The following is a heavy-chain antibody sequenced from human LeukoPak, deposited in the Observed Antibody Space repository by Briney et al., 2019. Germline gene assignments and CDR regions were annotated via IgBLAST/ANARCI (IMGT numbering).Heavy chain of an antibody. CDR2: INHSGST. CDR3: ARAGSYWNGYYYYYYYMDV. V-gene: IGHV4-34*01. D-gene: IGHD1-26*01. J-gene: IGHJ6*03. Sequence: SETLSLTCAVSGGSFSGYYWSWIRQPPGKGLEWIGEINHSGSTNYNPSLKSRVTISVDTSKNQFSLKLSSVTAADTAVYYCARAGSYWNGYYYYYYYMDVWGKGTTVTVSS. CDR1: GGSFSGYY.